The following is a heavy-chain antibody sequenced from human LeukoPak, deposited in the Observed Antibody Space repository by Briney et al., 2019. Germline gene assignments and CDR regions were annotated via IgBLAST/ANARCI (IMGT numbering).Heavy chain of an antibody. CDR1: GYSISSGYY. D-gene: IGHD3-16*01. CDR2: IYHTGST. CDR3: ARVSRGTLVFDY. J-gene: IGHJ4*02. V-gene: IGHV4-38-2*02. Sequence: PSETLSLTCTVSGYSISSGYYWGWIRQPPGKGLEWIGSIYHTGSTYYNPSLRSRVTISVDTSKNQFSLKLSSVTAADTAVYYCARVSRGTLVFDYWGQGTLVTVSS.